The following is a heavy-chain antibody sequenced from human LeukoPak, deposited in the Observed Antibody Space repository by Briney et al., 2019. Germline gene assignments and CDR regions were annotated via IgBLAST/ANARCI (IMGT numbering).Heavy chain of an antibody. D-gene: IGHD5-18*01. V-gene: IGHV4-39*07. CDR1: SGSISTSNYY. Sequence: PSETLSLTCTVSSGSISTSNYYWGWVRQPPGKALEWIGNIFYSGSTYYSPSLKSRVTISLDTSRNQFSLKLSSVTAADTAVYYCARGPAFGYGHKLGNWGQGTLVTVSS. CDR3: ARGPAFGYGHKLGN. J-gene: IGHJ4*02. CDR2: IFYSGST.